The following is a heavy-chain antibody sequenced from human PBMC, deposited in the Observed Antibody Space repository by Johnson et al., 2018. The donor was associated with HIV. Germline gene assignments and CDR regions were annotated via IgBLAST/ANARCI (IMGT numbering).Heavy chain of an antibody. Sequence: QVQLVESGGGLVQPGGSLRLSCAASGFTVSSNYMSWVRQAPGKGLEWVSVISYDGSNKYYADSVKGRFTISRDNSKNTLYLQMSSLRAEDTAVYYCAKDGGSYGGAFDIWGQGTMVTVSS. D-gene: IGHD1-26*01. CDR2: ISYDGSNK. V-gene: IGHV3-30*18. CDR3: AKDGGSYGGAFDI. J-gene: IGHJ3*02. CDR1: GFTVSSNY.